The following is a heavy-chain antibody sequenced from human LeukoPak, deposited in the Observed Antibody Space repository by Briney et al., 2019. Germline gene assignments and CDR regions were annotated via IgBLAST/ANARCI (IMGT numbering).Heavy chain of an antibody. D-gene: IGHD6-13*01. V-gene: IGHV4-59*08. CDR2: RYYSVNT. Sequence: SETLSLTCTVSGGSFTNYYWSWIRLPPGKGLEWIGYRYYSVNTIYNPSLKSRVTMSLDTSKNQFFLTLSSVTAADTAVYYCAKGGWQQLAPDDGDGYWGQGTLVTVSS. CDR3: AKGGWQQLAPDDGDGY. J-gene: IGHJ4*02. CDR1: GGSFTNYY.